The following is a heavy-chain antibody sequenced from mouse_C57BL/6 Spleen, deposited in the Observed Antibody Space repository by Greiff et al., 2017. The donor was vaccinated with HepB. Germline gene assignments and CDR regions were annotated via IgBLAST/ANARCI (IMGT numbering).Heavy chain of an antibody. D-gene: IGHD1-1*01. CDR3: ARNGDGSSYGFAY. V-gene: IGHV1-55*01. CDR2: IYPGSGST. CDR1: GYTFTSYW. Sequence: QVQLQQPGAELVKPGASVKMSCKASGYTFTSYWITWVKQRPGQGLEWIGDIYPGSGSTNYNEKFKSKATLTVGTSSSTAYMQLSSLTSEDSAVYYCARNGDGSSYGFAYWGQGTLVTVSA. J-gene: IGHJ3*01.